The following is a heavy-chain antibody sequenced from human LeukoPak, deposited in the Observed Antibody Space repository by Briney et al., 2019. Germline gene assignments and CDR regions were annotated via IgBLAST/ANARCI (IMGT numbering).Heavy chain of an antibody. D-gene: IGHD5-18*01. J-gene: IGHJ6*02. CDR1: GGSISSGDYY. CDR3: ASGYSYGYPYGMDV. V-gene: IGHV4-30-4*01. CDR2: IYYSGST. Sequence: PSQTLSLTCTVSGGSISSGDYYWSWIRQPPGKGLEWIGYIYYSGSTYYNPSLKSRATISVDTSKNQFSLKLSSVTAADTAVYYCASGYSYGYPYGMDVWGQGTTVTVSS.